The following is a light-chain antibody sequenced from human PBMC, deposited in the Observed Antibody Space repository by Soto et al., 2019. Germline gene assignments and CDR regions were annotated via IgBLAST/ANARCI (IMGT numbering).Light chain of an antibody. CDR2: FAS. V-gene: IGKV3-15*01. J-gene: IGKJ1*01. CDR1: QSVSSY. Sequence: EIMMTQSPATLSVSPGERATLSCRASQSVSSYLAWYQQKPGQAPRLLIFFASTRVTGIPARFSGSGSGTEFTLTISSLQSEDFAVYYCHQYYSWPRGTFGQGTKVDI. CDR3: HQYYSWPRGT.